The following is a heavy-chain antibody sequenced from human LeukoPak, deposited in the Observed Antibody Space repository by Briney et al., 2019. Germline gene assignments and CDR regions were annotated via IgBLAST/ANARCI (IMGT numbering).Heavy chain of an antibody. Sequence: GASVKVSCKASGYTFTSYGISWVRQAPGQGLEWMGWISAYNGNTNYAQNLQGRFTMTTDTSTSTAYMELRSLRSGDAAVYYCSRYMSQFDWLSLAHYWGQGTLVTVSS. CDR3: SRYMSQFDWLSLAHY. V-gene: IGHV1-18*04. CDR1: GYTFTSYG. CDR2: ISAYNGNT. J-gene: IGHJ4*02. D-gene: IGHD3-9*01.